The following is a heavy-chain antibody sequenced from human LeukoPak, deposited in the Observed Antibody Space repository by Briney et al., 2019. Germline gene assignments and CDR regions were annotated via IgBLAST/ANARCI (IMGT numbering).Heavy chain of an antibody. D-gene: IGHD2-15*01. CDR2: IYYSGST. CDR3: ARVIVASPLSTAWFDP. Sequence: SETLSLTCTVSGGSISSGGYYWSWIRQHPGKGLEWIGYIYYSGSTYYNPSLRSRVTISVDTSKNQFSLKLSSVTAADTAVHYCARVIVASPLSTAWFDPWGQGTLVTVSS. CDR1: GGSISSGGYY. V-gene: IGHV4-31*03. J-gene: IGHJ5*02.